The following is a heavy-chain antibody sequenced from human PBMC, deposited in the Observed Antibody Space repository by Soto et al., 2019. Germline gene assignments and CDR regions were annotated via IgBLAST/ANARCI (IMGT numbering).Heavy chain of an antibody. CDR1: GYTLTELS. Sequence: ASVKVSCKVSGYTLTELSMHWVRQAPGKGLEWMGGFDPEDGETIYAQKFQGRVTMTEDTSTDTAYMELSSLRSEDTAVYYCATVPGDTRYSGYDYMFSLDYWGQGTLVTVSS. CDR2: FDPEDGET. V-gene: IGHV1-24*01. D-gene: IGHD5-12*01. CDR3: ATVPGDTRYSGYDYMFSLDY. J-gene: IGHJ4*02.